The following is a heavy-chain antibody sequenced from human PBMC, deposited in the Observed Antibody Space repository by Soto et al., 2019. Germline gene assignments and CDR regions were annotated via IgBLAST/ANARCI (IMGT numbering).Heavy chain of an antibody. V-gene: IGHV3-74*01. Sequence: EVQLVESGGGLVQPGGSLTLSCAASGFTFTNYRMHWVRQALGKGLVWVLSIHNDGTTNYADSVKGRFTISRDNAKNTLYLQMNSLSAEDTAVYYCARDFEGLGYWGRGTLFTVSS. CDR3: ARDFEGLGY. D-gene: IGHD3-16*01. CDR2: IHNDGTT. J-gene: IGHJ4*02. CDR1: GFTFTNYR.